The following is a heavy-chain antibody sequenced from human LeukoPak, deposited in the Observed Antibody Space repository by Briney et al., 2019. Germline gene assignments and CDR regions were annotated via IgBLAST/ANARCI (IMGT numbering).Heavy chain of an antibody. CDR3: AGQLLNGVIGY. J-gene: IGHJ4*02. CDR2: TYYRSKWYT. Sequence: SQTLSLTCAISGDSVSSNSAAWNWIRHSPSRGLEWLGRTYYRSKWYTHYAVSVKSRVTINPDTSKNQFSLQLNSVTPEDTAVYYCAGQLLNGVIGYWGQGTLVTVSS. D-gene: IGHD3-10*01. CDR1: GDSVSSNSAA. V-gene: IGHV6-1*01.